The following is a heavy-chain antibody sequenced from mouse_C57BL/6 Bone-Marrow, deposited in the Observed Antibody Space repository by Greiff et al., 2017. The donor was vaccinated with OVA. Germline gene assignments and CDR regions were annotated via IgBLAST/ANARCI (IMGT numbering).Heavy chain of an antibody. CDR3: ARDYYGSSEYFDV. Sequence: QVQLKQSGAELARPGASVKLSCKASGYTFTSYGISWVKQRTGQGLEWIGEIYPRSGNTYYNEKFKGKATLTADKSSSTAYIELRSLTSEDSAVYFCARDYYGSSEYFDVWGTGTTVTVSS. CDR1: GYTFTSYG. J-gene: IGHJ1*03. D-gene: IGHD1-1*01. CDR2: IYPRSGNT. V-gene: IGHV1-81*01.